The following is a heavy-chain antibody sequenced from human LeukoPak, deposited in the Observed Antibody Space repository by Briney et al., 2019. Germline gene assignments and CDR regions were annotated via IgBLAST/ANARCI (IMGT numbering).Heavy chain of an antibody. CDR1: GGSFSGYY. Sequence: SETLSLTCAVYGGSFSGYYWSWIRQPPGKGLEWIGEINHSGSTNYNPSLKSRVTISVDTSKNQFSLKLTSVTAADTAVYYCARRVRGGSWYSGKYFDLWGRGTLVTVSS. D-gene: IGHD2-15*01. CDR3: ARRVRGGSWYSGKYFDL. CDR2: INHSGST. J-gene: IGHJ2*01. V-gene: IGHV4-34*01.